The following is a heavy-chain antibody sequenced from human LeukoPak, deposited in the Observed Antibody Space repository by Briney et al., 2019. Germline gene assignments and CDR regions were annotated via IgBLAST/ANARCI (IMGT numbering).Heavy chain of an antibody. CDR3: AKLSALWFGELLFDY. CDR1: GFTFSSYA. CDR2: ISGRGGST. D-gene: IGHD3-10*01. Sequence: GGSLRLSCAVSGFTFSSYAMSWVRQPPGKGLEWVSAISGRGGSTYYADSVKGRFTISRDNSKNTLYLQMNSLRAEDTAVYYCAKLSALWFGELLFDYWGQGTLVTVSS. V-gene: IGHV3-23*01. J-gene: IGHJ4*02.